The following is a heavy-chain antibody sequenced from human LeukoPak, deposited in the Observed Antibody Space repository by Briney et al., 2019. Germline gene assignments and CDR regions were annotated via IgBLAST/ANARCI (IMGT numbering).Heavy chain of an antibody. Sequence: GGSLRLSCAASGFTVSSNYMSWVRQAPGEGLEWVSVIYSGGSTYYADSVKGRFTISRDNSKNTLYLQMNSLRAEDTAVYYCARDGFWSGYYDYWGQGTLVTVSS. V-gene: IGHV3-66*02. J-gene: IGHJ4*02. D-gene: IGHD3-3*01. CDR2: IYSGGST. CDR3: ARDGFWSGYYDY. CDR1: GFTVSSNY.